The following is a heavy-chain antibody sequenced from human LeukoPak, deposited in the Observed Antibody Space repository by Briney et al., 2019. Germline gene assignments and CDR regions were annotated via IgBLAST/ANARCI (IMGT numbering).Heavy chain of an antibody. CDR1: GDTFNNYI. J-gene: IGHJ6*03. CDR3: ARVDRHHFYMDV. D-gene: IGHD1-14*01. CDR2: VIPLFNTP. Sequence: ASVKVSCKASGDTFNNYIITWVRQAPGQGLEWMGGVIPLFNTPNYAQKFQGRITIITDASAHTSYMELRSLRSEDTAVYSCARVDRHHFYMDVWGKGTTVTVSS. V-gene: IGHV1-69*05.